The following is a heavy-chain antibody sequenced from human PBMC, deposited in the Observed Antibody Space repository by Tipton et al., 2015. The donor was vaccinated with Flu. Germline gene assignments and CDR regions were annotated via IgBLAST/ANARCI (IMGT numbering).Heavy chain of an antibody. D-gene: IGHD3-3*02. CDR2: VSAYSGDT. CDR3: ARSSARSQPLLDNYMDV. Sequence: QLVQSGAEVKKPGASMKVSCTASGYTFTSYDLGWVRQAPGQGLEWIGWVSAYSGDTNYAQKFQGRVTMTTDTSTSTGYMELRSLNSDDSAIYYCARSSARSQPLLDNYMDVWGRGTTIIVSS. J-gene: IGHJ6*03. V-gene: IGHV1-18*04. CDR1: GYTFTSYD.